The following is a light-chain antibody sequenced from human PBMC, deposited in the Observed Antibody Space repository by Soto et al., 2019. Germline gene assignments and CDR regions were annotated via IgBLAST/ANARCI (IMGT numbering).Light chain of an antibody. CDR3: LQHKTNPLR. CDR1: QDVSNY. CDR2: DAS. Sequence: DLQITNSTYSLSAYVVDEVTTNCQASQDVSNYLNWYQQKLGKAPKLLIYDASNLETGVPSRFSGSGSGTYFSFTISSLQPEDFTTYCCLQHKTNPLRLGQGTKVEIK. J-gene: IGKJ1*01. V-gene: IGKV1-33*01.